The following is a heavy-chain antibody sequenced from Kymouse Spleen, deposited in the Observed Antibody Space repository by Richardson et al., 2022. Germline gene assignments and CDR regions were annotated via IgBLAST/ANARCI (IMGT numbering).Heavy chain of an antibody. D-gene: IGHD3-10*01. CDR2: IWYDGSNK. J-gene: IGHJ4*02. CDR1: GFTFSSYG. Sequence: QVQLVESGGGVVQPGRSLRLSCAASGFTFSSYGMHWVRQAPGKGLEWVAVIWYDGSNKYYADSVKGRFTISRDNSKNTLYLQMNSLRAEDTAVYYCARYGSGSYLLDYWGQGTLVTVSS. V-gene: IGHV3-33*01. CDR3: ARYGSGSYLLDY.